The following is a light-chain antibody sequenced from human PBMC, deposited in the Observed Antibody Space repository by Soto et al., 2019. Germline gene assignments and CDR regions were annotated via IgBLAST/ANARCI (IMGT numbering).Light chain of an antibody. CDR1: QDISNY. V-gene: IGKV1-27*01. Sequence: DIQMTQSPSSLSASVGDRVTITCRASQDISNYLAWYQQKPGKVPKLLIYAASTLQSGVPSRFSGSGSGTDFTLTISSLQPEDVATYYGQKYNSAPLTVGGGTKVEIK. CDR2: AAS. J-gene: IGKJ4*01. CDR3: QKYNSAPLT.